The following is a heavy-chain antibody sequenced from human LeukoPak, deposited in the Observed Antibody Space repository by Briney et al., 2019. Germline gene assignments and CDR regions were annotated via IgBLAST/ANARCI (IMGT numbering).Heavy chain of an antibody. CDR2: ISSSSSTI. Sequence: PGGSLRLSCADSGFTFSSNSKNWVRQAPGKGLEWVSYISSSSSTIYYADSVKGRFTISRDNAKNSQDLQMKSLRAADTAVYYCSKLLGGGASYYYIDVWAKGPRSPPP. V-gene: IGHV3-48*04. D-gene: IGHD2-21*02. CDR1: GFTFSSNS. J-gene: IGHJ6*03. CDR3: SKLLGGGASYYYIDV.